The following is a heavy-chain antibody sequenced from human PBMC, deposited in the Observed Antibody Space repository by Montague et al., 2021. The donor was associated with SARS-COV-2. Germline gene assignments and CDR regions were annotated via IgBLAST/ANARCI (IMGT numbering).Heavy chain of an antibody. V-gene: IGHV3-30*18. CDR3: AKDVGLRNFFDY. D-gene: IGHD1-26*01. CDR1: GFTFSSYD. J-gene: IGHJ4*02. CDR2: ISYDGSNK. Sequence: SLRLSGAASGFTFSSYDMHWVRQAPGKGLEWVAVISYDGSNKYYADSVKGRSTISRDNSKNTRYLQMNSLRAEDTAVYYCAKDVGLRNFFDYWGQGTLVTVSS.